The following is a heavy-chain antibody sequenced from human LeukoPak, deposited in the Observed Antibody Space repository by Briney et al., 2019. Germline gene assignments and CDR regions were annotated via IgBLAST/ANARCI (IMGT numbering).Heavy chain of an antibody. D-gene: IGHD6-13*01. Sequence: PSETLSLTCTVSGGSISSGGYYWSWIRQHPGKGLEWIGYIYYSGSTYYNPSLKSRVTISVDTSKNQFSLKLSSVTAADTAVYYCATTLPGIAAAGQGYWGQGTLATVSS. J-gene: IGHJ4*02. CDR1: GGSISSGGYY. CDR3: ATTLPGIAAAGQGY. V-gene: IGHV4-31*03. CDR2: IYYSGST.